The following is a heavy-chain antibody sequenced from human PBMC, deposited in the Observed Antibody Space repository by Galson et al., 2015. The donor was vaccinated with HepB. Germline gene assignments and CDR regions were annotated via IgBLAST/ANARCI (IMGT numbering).Heavy chain of an antibody. CDR3: ARHRPGLVDSYAFDI. CDR1: GGSITFGNNH. D-gene: IGHD1-14*01. CDR2: IYYSGST. J-gene: IGHJ3*02. V-gene: IGHV4-61*10. Sequence: ETLSLTCTVSGGSITFGNNHWSWIRQPAGKGLEWIGYIYYSGSTNYNPSLKSRVTTSVDTFKHQFSLELSSVTAADTAVYYRARHRPGLVDSYAFDIWGQGTMVTVSS.